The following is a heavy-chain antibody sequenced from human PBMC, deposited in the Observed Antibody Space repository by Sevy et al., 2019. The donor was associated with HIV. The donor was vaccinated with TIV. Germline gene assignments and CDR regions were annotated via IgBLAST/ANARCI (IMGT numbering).Heavy chain of an antibody. Sequence: GSLRLSCAASGFTFSSYAMSWVRQAPGKGLEWVSAISGSGGSTYYADSVKGRFTISRDNSKNTLYLQMNSLRAEDTAVYYCAKDPGGSRNYYYYGMDVWGQGTTVTVSS. CDR2: ISGSGGST. CDR1: GFTFSSYA. J-gene: IGHJ6*02. D-gene: IGHD1-26*01. V-gene: IGHV3-23*01. CDR3: AKDPGGSRNYYYYGMDV.